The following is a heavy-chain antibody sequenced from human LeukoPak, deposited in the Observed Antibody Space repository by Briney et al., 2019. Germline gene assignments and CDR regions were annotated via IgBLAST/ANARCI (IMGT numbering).Heavy chain of an antibody. J-gene: IGHJ3*01. CDR3: AKGSSRPPNAFDV. CDR2: IRQDGSEK. V-gene: IGHV3-7*01. Sequence: GGSLRLSCTASGFTFSGHWMSWVRQAPGKGLEWVASIRQDGSEKHYVDSVEGRFIISRDNAKNSLHLQMNSLRAEDTAVYYCAKGSSRPPNAFDVWGQGTLVTVSS. CDR1: GFTFSGHW. D-gene: IGHD6-6*01.